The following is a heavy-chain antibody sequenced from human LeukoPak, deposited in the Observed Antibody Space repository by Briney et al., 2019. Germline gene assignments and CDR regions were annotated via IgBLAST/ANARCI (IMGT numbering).Heavy chain of an antibody. V-gene: IGHV3-74*01. Sequence: GGSLRLSCAASGFTFSDYYMGWIRQAPGKGLEWVSRINSDGSSTSYADSVKGRFTISRDNAKNTLYLQMNSLRAEDTAVYYCARDPGSYSFDPWGQGTLVTVSS. CDR2: INSDGSST. CDR3: ARDPGSYSFDP. CDR1: GFTFSDYY. D-gene: IGHD3-10*01. J-gene: IGHJ5*02.